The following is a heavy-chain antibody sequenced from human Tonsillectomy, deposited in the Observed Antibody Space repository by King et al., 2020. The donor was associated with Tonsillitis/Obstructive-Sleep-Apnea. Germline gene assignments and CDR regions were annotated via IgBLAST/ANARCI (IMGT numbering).Heavy chain of an antibody. CDR3: ARDQEQQLVPGFFDY. V-gene: IGHV3-30*04. J-gene: IGHJ4*02. CDR2: ISHDGSKK. CDR1: GFTLNNYT. Sequence: VQLVESRGGVVQPGRSLRLSCVGSGFTLNNYTLQWVRQAPGRGLEWVAVISHDGSKKYYTDSVKGRFTISRDNSKNKVYLQMNSLGAEDTAVYYCARDQEQQLVPGFFDYWGQGTLVTVSS. D-gene: IGHD6-13*01.